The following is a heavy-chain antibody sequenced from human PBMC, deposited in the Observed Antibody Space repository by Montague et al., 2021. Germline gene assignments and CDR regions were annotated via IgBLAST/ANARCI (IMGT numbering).Heavy chain of an antibody. CDR1: GVSISRSNYE. J-gene: IGHJ3*02. CDR2: IYYSGTT. D-gene: IGHD3-10*01. Sequence: SETLSLTCTVSGVSISRSNYEWGWIRQPPGKGPEWIGSIYYSGTTYYNPSLRSRVTISVDTSENQFSLKLNSVTAADTAFYYCTRKGWFGDYGFDIWGQGTMVTVSS. CDR3: TRKGWFGDYGFDI. V-gene: IGHV4-39*01.